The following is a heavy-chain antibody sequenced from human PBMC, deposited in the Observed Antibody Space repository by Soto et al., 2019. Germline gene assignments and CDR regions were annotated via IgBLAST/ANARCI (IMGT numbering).Heavy chain of an antibody. CDR1: GGSFSSSNYY. J-gene: IGHJ5*02. CDR3: ARRGDLWSGPGELDP. CDR2: VYYNGFT. D-gene: IGHD3-3*01. Sequence: SETLSLTCTVSGGSFSSSNYYWSWIRQSPGKGLEWIGSVYYNGFTYYNPSLKSRVTISVDTSKNQFSLKLTSVTAADTAVYYCARRGDLWSGPGELDPWGQGTLVTVSS. V-gene: IGHV4-39*01.